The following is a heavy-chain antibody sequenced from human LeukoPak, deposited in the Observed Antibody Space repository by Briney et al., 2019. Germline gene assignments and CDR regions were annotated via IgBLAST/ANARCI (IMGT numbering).Heavy chain of an antibody. CDR1: GYSFTTCG. V-gene: IGHV1-18*01. Sequence: GSLKVSCKASGYSFTTCGISTVGQAPGHGLEWRGGFNTYNGDTNYTQNVQSRLNFTTDKTTTTVYMELRSLRSDDTATYFCMRDPGEQLAIDPHFDFWGLGTPVTVSS. J-gene: IGHJ4*02. D-gene: IGHD1-26*01. CDR2: FNTYNGDT. CDR3: MRDPGEQLAIDPHFDF.